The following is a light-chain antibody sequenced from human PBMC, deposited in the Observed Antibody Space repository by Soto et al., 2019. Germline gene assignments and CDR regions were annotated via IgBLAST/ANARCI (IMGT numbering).Light chain of an antibody. J-gene: IGLJ3*02. Sequence: QSVLTQPPSSSASPGQSITISCTGTSTDIGSDDFVSWYQQHPGKAPKLMIYEVTNRPSGVSNRFSGSKSGYTASLTISGLQAEDEADYYCSSYTHYYTWVFGGGTKLTVL. CDR3: SSYTHYYTWV. CDR2: EVT. CDR1: STDIGSDDF. V-gene: IGLV2-14*01.